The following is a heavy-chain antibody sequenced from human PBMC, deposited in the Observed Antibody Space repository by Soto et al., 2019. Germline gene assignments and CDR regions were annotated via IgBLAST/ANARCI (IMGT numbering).Heavy chain of an antibody. CDR3: ASLFTVTTKAFDI. D-gene: IGHD4-4*01. V-gene: IGHV4-59*01. J-gene: IGHJ3*02. CDR2: IYYSGST. Sequence: PSETLSLTCTVSGGSISSYYWSWIRQPPGKGLEWIGYIYYSGSTNYNPSLKSRVTISVDTSKNQFSLKLSSVTAADTAVYYCASLFTVTTKAFDIWGQGTMVTVSS. CDR1: GGSISSYY.